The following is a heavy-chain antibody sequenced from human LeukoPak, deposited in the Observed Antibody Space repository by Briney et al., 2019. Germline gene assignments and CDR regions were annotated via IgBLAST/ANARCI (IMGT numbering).Heavy chain of an antibody. CDR2: IRSKDYGGTT. CDR1: GFTLGDYA. Sequence: GGSLRLSCTASGFTLGDYAMSWFRQAPGKGLEWVGFIRSKDYGGTTEYAASVKGRFTISRDDSKSIAYLQMNSLKTEDTAVYYCTSPEYSGYDRVRADDWYYYYGMDVWGQGTTVTVSS. J-gene: IGHJ6*02. CDR3: TSPEYSGYDRVRADDWYYYYGMDV. V-gene: IGHV3-49*03. D-gene: IGHD5-12*01.